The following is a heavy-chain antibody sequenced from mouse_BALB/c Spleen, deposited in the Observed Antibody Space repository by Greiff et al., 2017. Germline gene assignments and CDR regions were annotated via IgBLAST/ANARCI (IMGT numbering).Heavy chain of an antibody. CDR2: IWAGGST. CDR3: ARDRGAPYAMDY. CDR1: GFSLTSYG. Sequence: VQGVESGPGLVAPSQSLSITCTVSGFSLTSYGVHWVRQPPGKGLEWLGVIWAGGSTNYNSALMSRLSISKDNSKSQVFLKMNSLQTDDTAMYYCARDRGAPYAMDYWGQGTSVTVSS. J-gene: IGHJ4*01. V-gene: IGHV2-9*02.